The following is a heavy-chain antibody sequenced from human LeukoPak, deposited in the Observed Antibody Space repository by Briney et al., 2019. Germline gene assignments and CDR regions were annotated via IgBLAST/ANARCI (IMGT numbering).Heavy chain of an antibody. J-gene: IGHJ3*02. CDR1: GFSSGSYS. CDR2: ITSSGSYI. Sequence: PGGTLRLSCAVSGFSSGSYSMNWVRQAPGKGLEWVSSITSSGSYINYADSVKGRFTTSRDNAKNSLYLQMNSLRAEDTAVYYCARKGYYEGGTFDIWGQGTMVTVSS. D-gene: IGHD3-22*01. V-gene: IGHV3-21*01. CDR3: ARKGYYEGGTFDI.